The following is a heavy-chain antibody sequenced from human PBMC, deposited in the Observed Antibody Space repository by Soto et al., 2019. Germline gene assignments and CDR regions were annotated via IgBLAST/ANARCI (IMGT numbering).Heavy chain of an antibody. J-gene: IGHJ5*02. CDR3: AGGGAEDNSFGP. V-gene: IGHV4-31*03. CDR2: ICCSGSS. CDR1: GGAIDNGGFY. Sequence: QVQLRESGPGLVKPSQTLSLTCTVSGGAIDNGGFYWSWIRQQPGKGLEWIGHICCSGSSHYDPSVTSRVTIAMDTSKTDLSLKWSSVTAGDTAVYYCAGGGAEDNSFGPWGQGTLVTVSS.